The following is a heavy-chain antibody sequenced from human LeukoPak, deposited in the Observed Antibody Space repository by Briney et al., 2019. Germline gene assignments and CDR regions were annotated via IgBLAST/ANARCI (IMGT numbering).Heavy chain of an antibody. D-gene: IGHD4-17*01. CDR1: GFTFSGYE. V-gene: IGHV3-48*03. CDR2: ISSSGYGI. J-gene: IGHJ4*02. Sequence: PGGSLRLSCAASGFTFSGYEMNWVRQAPGKGLEWVSYISSSGYGIYYADSVKGRFTISRDNAKNSLYLQMNSLRAEDTAVYYCARLTTTVTTPFDYWGQGTLVTVSS. CDR3: ARLTTTVTTPFDY.